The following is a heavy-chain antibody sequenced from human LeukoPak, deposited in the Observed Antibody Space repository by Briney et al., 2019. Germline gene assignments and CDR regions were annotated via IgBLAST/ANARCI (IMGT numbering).Heavy chain of an antibody. CDR1: GFTFSSYS. CDR3: ARDRVRKNAFDI. Sequence: GGSLRLPCAASGFTFSSYSMNWVRQAPGKGLEWVSSISSSSSYIYYADSVKGRFTISRDNAKNSLYLQMNSLRAEDTAVYYCARDRVRKNAFDIWGQGTMVTVSS. CDR2: ISSSSSYI. J-gene: IGHJ3*02. D-gene: IGHD2-21*01. V-gene: IGHV3-21*01.